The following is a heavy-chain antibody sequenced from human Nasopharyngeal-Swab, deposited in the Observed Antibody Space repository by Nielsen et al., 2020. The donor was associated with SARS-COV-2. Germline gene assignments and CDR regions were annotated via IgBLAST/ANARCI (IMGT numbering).Heavy chain of an antibody. CDR3: ARGGDAWGVEGLYALDV. Sequence: ASVKVSCKASGYTFTDYWMHWVRQAPGQGLEWMGRISANTGGTDYAQIFQGRDTMTRDTSITTVYMELGRLRSDDTAVYYCARGGDAWGVEGLYALDVWGQGTTVTVSS. CDR2: ISANTGGT. V-gene: IGHV1-2*06. J-gene: IGHJ6*02. CDR1: GYTFTDYW. D-gene: IGHD3-16*01.